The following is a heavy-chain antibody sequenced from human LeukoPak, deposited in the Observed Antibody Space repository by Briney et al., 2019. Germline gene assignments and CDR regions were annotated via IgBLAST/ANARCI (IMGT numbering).Heavy chain of an antibody. Sequence: SETLSLTCTVSGGSISSSSYYWGWIRQPPGKGLEWIGSIYYSGSTYYNPSLKSRVTISVDTSKNQFSLRLSSVTAADTAVYYCATLQSSGYDYSDFWGQGILVTVSS. CDR2: IYYSGST. CDR3: ATLQSSGYDYSDF. D-gene: IGHD3-22*01. CDR1: GGSISSSSYY. V-gene: IGHV4-39*07. J-gene: IGHJ4*02.